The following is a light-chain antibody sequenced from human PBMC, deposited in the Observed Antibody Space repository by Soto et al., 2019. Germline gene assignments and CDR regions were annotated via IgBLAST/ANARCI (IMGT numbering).Light chain of an antibody. CDR2: GAS. CDR1: QSLSSN. Sequence: EIAMTQSPATLSVSPGEGATLSCRASQSLSSNLAWYQQKPGQAPRLLIYGASSRATGIPARFSGGGSGTDFTLTISRLEPEDFAVYYCQQFSSYPLTFGGGTKVDIK. CDR3: QQFSSYPLT. J-gene: IGKJ4*01. V-gene: IGKV3-15*01.